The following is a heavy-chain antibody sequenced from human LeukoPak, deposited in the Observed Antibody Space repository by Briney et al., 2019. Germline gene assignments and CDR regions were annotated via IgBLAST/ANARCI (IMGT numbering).Heavy chain of an antibody. CDR2: ISGGGST. D-gene: IGHD3-22*01. V-gene: IGHV3-53*01. Sequence: PGGSLRLSCAASGFTVSDNYTSWVRQAPGKGLEWVSAISGGGSTYYADSVKGRFIISRDNSKNTVYLQLNSLRAEETAVYYCARGGDTIGSIRSPFDIWGQGTMVTVSS. CDR1: GFTVSDNY. J-gene: IGHJ3*02. CDR3: ARGGDTIGSIRSPFDI.